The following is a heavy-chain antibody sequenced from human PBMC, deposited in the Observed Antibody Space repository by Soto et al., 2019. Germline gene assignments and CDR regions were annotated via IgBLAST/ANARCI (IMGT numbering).Heavy chain of an antibody. Sequence: ASVKVSCKASGYTFTSYAMHWVRQAPGQRLEWMGWFNAGNGNTKYSQKFQGRVTITRDTSASTAYMELSSLRSEDTAVYYCARARPEMVYATGFNYWGQGTLVTVSS. D-gene: IGHD2-8*01. CDR1: GYTFTSYA. CDR3: ARARPEMVYATGFNY. CDR2: FNAGNGNT. J-gene: IGHJ4*02. V-gene: IGHV1-3*01.